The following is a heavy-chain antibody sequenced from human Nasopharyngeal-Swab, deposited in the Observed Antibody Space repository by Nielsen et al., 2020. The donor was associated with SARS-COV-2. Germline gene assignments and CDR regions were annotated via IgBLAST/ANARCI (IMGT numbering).Heavy chain of an antibody. D-gene: IGHD3-10*01. CDR3: ARSRGNFYDYGMDV. V-gene: IGHV4-28*01. CDR2: MYSSGRT. Sequence: WIRQPPGKGLESIGHMYSSGRTNYNPSPKSRVTMSLDTSRNQFSLRLNSVTAADTAAYFCARSRGNFYDYGMDVWGQGTTVTVSS. J-gene: IGHJ6*02.